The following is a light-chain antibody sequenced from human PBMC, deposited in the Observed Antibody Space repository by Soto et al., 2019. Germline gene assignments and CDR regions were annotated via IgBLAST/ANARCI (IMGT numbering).Light chain of an antibody. J-gene: IGLJ2*01. CDR3: HSYYSSLSGSV. Sequence: QSVLTQPPSVSGAPGQRVTISFTGSSSNIGAGYDVHWYQQLPGTAPKLLIYGNINRPSGVPDRFSGSKSGTSASLAITGLQAEDEADYYCHSYYSSLSGSVFGGGTKLTVL. CDR2: GNI. CDR1: SSNIGAGYD. V-gene: IGLV1-40*01.